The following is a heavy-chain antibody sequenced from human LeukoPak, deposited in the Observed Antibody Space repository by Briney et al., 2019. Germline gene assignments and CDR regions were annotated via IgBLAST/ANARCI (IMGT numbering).Heavy chain of an antibody. CDR3: AAGRDYDFWSGYYTPYYFDY. CDR2: IVVGSGNT. CDR1: GFTFTSSA. D-gene: IGHD3-3*01. Sequence: GASVKVSCKASGFTFTSSAVQWVRQARGQRLEWIGWIVVGSGNTNYAQKFQERVTITRDMSTSTAYMELSSLRSEDTAVYYCAAGRDYDFWSGYYTPYYFDYWGQGTLVTVSS. J-gene: IGHJ4*02. V-gene: IGHV1-58*01.